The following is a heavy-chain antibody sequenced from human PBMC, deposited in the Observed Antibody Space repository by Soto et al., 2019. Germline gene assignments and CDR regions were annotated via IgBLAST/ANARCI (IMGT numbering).Heavy chain of an antibody. CDR3: TKDGDAYDFAFDK. CDR1: GFTFSIYE. J-gene: IGHJ3*02. D-gene: IGHD3-3*01. CDR2: ITKTGRST. Sequence: PGGSLRLSCAASGFTFSIYEMNWVRHAPGKGLEWVSGITKTGRSTFIADSVRGRFTISRDNLKNIMYLQMNSLRVDDTALYYCTKDGDAYDFAFDKWGQGTMVTVSS. V-gene: IGHV3-23*01.